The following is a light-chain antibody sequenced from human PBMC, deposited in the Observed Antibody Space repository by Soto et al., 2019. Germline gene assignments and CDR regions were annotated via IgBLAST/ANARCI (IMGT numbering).Light chain of an antibody. CDR1: QSFRGL. CDR2: DAY. V-gene: IGKV3-11*01. J-gene: IGKJ5*01. CDR3: QQRHMWPIT. Sequence: EVVLTQSPVTLSLSPVARATLSCRASQSFRGLLAWYQQKPGQAPRLLIYDAYNMATGIPPRFSGSGSGTDFTLTISSLEPEDSAVYYCQQRHMWPITFGQGTRLEIK.